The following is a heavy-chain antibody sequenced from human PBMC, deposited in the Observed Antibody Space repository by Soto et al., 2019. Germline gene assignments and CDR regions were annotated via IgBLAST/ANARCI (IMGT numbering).Heavy chain of an antibody. D-gene: IGHD3-16*02. Sequence: SETLSLTCAVSSGSISSSNWWSWVRQPPGKGLEWIGEIYHSGSTNYNPSLKSRVTISVDKSKNQFSLKLSSVTAADTAVYYCASLIRELGGVIVKQFDYWGQGTLVTVSS. V-gene: IGHV4-4*02. CDR2: IYHSGST. J-gene: IGHJ4*02. CDR1: SGSISSSNW. CDR3: ASLIRELGGVIVKQFDY.